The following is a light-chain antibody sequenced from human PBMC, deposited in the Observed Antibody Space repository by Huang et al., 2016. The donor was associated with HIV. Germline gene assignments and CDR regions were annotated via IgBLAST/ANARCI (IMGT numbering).Light chain of an antibody. Sequence: EIVMTQSPATLSVSPGERATLSCRASQGVSNNIAWYQQKPGQTPRRLIHGWSTRATGIAAKFSGRGSGTDFTLTITSLQPEDSAVYYCQHYNNWPPWTFGPGTQVEI. V-gene: IGKV3D-15*01. CDR1: QGVSNN. J-gene: IGKJ1*01. CDR2: GWS. CDR3: QHYNNWPPWT.